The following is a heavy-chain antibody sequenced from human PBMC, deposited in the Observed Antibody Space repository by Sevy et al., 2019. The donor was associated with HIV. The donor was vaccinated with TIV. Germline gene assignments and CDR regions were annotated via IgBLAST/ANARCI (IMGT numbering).Heavy chain of an antibody. Sequence: GGSLRLSCAASGFRFEDYGMHWVRRAPGKGLEWVSGIGWNSGSVGYAVSVKGRFTISRDNAKNLLYLQMNSLTSEDTALDYSAKDLLPYGSGSYPLDYWGQGTVVTVSS. CDR3: AKDLLPYGSGSYPLDY. CDR2: IGWNSGSV. J-gene: IGHJ4*02. D-gene: IGHD3-10*01. V-gene: IGHV3-9*01. CDR1: GFRFEDYG.